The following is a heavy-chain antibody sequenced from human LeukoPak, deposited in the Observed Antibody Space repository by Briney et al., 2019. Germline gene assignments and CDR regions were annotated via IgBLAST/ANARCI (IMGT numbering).Heavy chain of an antibody. J-gene: IGHJ4*02. Sequence: GGSLRLSCAASGFTFSSYGMHWVRQAPGKGLEWVEFIRHDGSNKYYADSVKGRFTISRDNSKNTLYLQMNSLRAEDTAVYYCAKDLGRYDFWSGYSPFDYWGQGTLVTVSS. CDR1: GFTFSSYG. CDR2: IRHDGSNK. CDR3: AKDLGRYDFWSGYSPFDY. D-gene: IGHD3-3*01. V-gene: IGHV3-30*02.